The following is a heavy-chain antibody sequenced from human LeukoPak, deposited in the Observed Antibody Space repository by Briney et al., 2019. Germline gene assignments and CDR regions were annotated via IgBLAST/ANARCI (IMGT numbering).Heavy chain of an antibody. CDR3: AREGSFVSGYYYYGMDV. J-gene: IGHJ6*02. CDR2: IIPIFGTA. CDR1: GGTFSSYA. D-gene: IGHD1-26*01. V-gene: IGHV1-69*01. Sequence: ASVKVSCKASGGTFSSYAISWVRQAPGQGLEWMGGIIPIFGTANYAQKFQGRVTITADESTSTAYMELSSLRSEDTAVCYCAREGSFVSGYYYYGMDVWGQGTMVTVSS.